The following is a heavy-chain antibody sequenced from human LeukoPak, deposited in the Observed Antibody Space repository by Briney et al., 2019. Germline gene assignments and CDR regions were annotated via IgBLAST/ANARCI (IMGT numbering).Heavy chain of an antibody. Sequence: PGGSLRLSCAASGFTFSSYSMNWVRQAPGKGLEWVSSISSSSSYIYYADSVRGRFTISRDNAKNSLYLQMNSLRAEDTAVYYCARARDTATNTYYYYYGMDVWGQGTTVTVSS. V-gene: IGHV3-21*01. CDR3: ARARDTATNTYYYYYGMDV. CDR2: ISSSSSYI. D-gene: IGHD5-18*01. CDR1: GFTFSSYS. J-gene: IGHJ6*02.